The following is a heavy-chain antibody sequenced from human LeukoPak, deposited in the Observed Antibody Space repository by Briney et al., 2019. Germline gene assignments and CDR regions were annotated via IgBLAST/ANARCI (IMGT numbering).Heavy chain of an antibody. V-gene: IGHV3-30*04. Sequence: PGGSLRLSCAASGFTFSSYAMHWVRQAPGKGLEWVAVISYDGSNKYYADSVKGRFTISRDNSKNTLYLQMNSLRAEDTAVYYCASLKGTMIFWGQGTLVTVSS. D-gene: IGHD3/OR15-3a*01. CDR3: ASLKGTMIF. CDR2: ISYDGSNK. J-gene: IGHJ4*02. CDR1: GFTFSSYA.